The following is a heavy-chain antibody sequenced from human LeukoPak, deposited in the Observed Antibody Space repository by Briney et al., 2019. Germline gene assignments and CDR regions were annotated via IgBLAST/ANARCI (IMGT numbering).Heavy chain of an antibody. V-gene: IGHV3-30-3*01. CDR1: GFTFSSYA. CDR2: ISYDGSNK. J-gene: IGHJ4*02. D-gene: IGHD3-9*01. CDR3: AREADYYDILTGYSKGIDY. Sequence: GGSLRLSCAASGFTFSSYAMHWVRQAPGKGLEWVAVISYDGSNKYYADSVKGRFTISRDNSKNTLYLQMNSLRAEDTAVYYCAREADYYDILTGYSKGIDYWGQGTLVTVSS.